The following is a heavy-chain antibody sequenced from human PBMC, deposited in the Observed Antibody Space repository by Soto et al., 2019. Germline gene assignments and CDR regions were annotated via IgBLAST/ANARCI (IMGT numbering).Heavy chain of an antibody. Sequence: VQLLESGGGLVQPGGSLRLSCAASGFTFSSYAMNWVRQAPGKGLEWVSATSGSGAGTYYADSVKGRFTISRDNSKSTLYLHMNSLRGEDTAVYYCAKGAVYYDILPPDYWGQGTLVTVSS. V-gene: IGHV3-23*01. D-gene: IGHD3-9*01. CDR1: GFTFSSYA. J-gene: IGHJ4*02. CDR3: AKGAVYYDILPPDY. CDR2: TSGSGAGT.